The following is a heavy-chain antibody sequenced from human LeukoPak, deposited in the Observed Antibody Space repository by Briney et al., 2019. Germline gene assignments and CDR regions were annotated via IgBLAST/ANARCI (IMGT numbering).Heavy chain of an antibody. V-gene: IGHV3-7*01. Sequence: GGSLRLSCAASGFTFSSYWISWVRQAPGKGLEWVANIKQDGSEKYYVDSVKGRFTISRDNAKNSLYLQMNSLRAEDTAVYYCARAGSSGWPPANYYMDVWGKGTTVTVSS. D-gene: IGHD6-19*01. CDR3: ARAGSSGWPPANYYMDV. J-gene: IGHJ6*03. CDR1: GFTFSSYW. CDR2: IKQDGSEK.